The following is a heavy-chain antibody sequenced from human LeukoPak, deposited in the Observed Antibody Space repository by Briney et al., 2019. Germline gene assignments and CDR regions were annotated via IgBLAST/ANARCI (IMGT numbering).Heavy chain of an antibody. CDR1: GSTFSSYA. D-gene: IGHD3-22*01. CDR3: AKRAEYYYDSSGYYSH. CDR2: ISGNEAST. Sequence: GGSLRLSCAASGSTFSSYAMTWVRQAPGKGLEWVSSISGNEASTFYADSVQGRFTISRDNSKNTLYLQMNSLRAEDTAKYYCAKRAEYYYDSSGYYSHWGQGTLVTVSS. J-gene: IGHJ4*02. V-gene: IGHV3-23*01.